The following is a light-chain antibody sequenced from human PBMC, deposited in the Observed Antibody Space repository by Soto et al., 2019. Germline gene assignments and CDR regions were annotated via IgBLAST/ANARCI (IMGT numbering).Light chain of an antibody. Sequence: DIQMTLSPSSLYASVGDRVIITCRASKGITYYLAWYQQKPEKVPKLLIYAASTLQPGVPSRFSGGGSGADFTLTISSLQPEDVATYYCQSYYSAPLTFGGGTKVDIK. V-gene: IGKV1-27*01. CDR1: KGITYY. J-gene: IGKJ4*01. CDR3: QSYYSAPLT. CDR2: AAS.